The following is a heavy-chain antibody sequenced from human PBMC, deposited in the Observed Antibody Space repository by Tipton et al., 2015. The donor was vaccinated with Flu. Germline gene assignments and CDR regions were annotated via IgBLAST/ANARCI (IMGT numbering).Heavy chain of an antibody. CDR2: IYYSGST. Sequence: TLSLTCTVSGGPISSGGYYWSWIRQHPGKGLEWIGYIYYSGSTYYNPSLKSRVTISVDTSKNQFSLKLSSVTAADTAVSYCAREGDYYDSSGPISLFYYWGQGTLVTVSS. CDR1: GGPISSGGYY. J-gene: IGHJ4*02. V-gene: IGHV4-31*03. CDR3: AREGDYYDSSGPISLFYY. D-gene: IGHD3-22*01.